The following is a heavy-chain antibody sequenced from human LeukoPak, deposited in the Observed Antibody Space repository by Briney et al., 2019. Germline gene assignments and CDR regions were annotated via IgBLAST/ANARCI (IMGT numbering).Heavy chain of an antibody. CDR3: ARVKRLRGYCSGGSCYRGNWFDP. J-gene: IGHJ5*02. CDR1: GGSISSSSYY. D-gene: IGHD2-15*01. CDR2: IYYSGST. Sequence: SETLSLTCTVSGGSISSSSYYWRWLRQPPGKGLELIGSIYYSGSTYYNPSLKSRVTISVDTSKNQFSLKLSSVTAADTAVYYCARVKRLRGYCSGGSCYRGNWFDPWGQGTLVTVSS. V-gene: IGHV4-39*01.